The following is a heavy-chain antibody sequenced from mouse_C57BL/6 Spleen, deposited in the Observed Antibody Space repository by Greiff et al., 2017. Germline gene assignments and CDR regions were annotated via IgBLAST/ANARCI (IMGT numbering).Heavy chain of an antibody. CDR3: ASKSLRDAMDY. V-gene: IGHV1-55*01. CDR1: GYTFTSYW. J-gene: IGHJ4*01. D-gene: IGHD1-3*01. CDR2: IYPGSGST. Sequence: QVQLKQPGAELVKPGASVKMSCKASGYTFTSYWITWVKQRPGQGLEWIGDIYPGSGSTNYNEKFKSKATLTVDTSSSTAYMQLSSLTSEDSAVYYCASKSLRDAMDYWGQGTSVTVSS.